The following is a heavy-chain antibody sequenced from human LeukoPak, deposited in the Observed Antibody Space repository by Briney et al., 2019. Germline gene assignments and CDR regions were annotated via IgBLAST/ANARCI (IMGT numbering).Heavy chain of an antibody. CDR2: IYSGDST. Sequence: GGSLRLSCAASGFTVSSNYMSWVRQAPGKGLEWVSVIYSGDSTYYADSVNGRFTIARDNSKNTLYLQMDSVRAEDTAMYYCARAGSSWYFDYWGEGTLFTASS. D-gene: IGHD6-13*01. V-gene: IGHV3-53*01. CDR1: GFTVSSNY. CDR3: ARAGSSWYFDY. J-gene: IGHJ4*02.